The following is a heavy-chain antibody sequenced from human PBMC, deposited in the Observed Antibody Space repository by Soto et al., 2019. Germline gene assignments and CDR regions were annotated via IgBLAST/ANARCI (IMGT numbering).Heavy chain of an antibody. CDR2: IIPIFGTA. CDR1: GGTFSSYA. V-gene: IGHV1-69*13. D-gene: IGHD1-26*01. J-gene: IGHJ6*02. Sequence: SVKVSCKASGGTFSSYAISWVRQAPGQGREWMGGIIPIFGTANYAQKFQGRVTITADESTSTAYMELSSLRSEDTAVYYCARGKYSGSYRYYYYGMDVWGQGXTVTVYS. CDR3: ARGKYSGSYRYYYYGMDV.